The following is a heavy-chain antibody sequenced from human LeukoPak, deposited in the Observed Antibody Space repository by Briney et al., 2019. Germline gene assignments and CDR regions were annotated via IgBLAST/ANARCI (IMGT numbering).Heavy chain of an antibody. CDR2: ISSSSSYI. Sequence: GGSLRLSCAASGFTFSSYSMNWVRQAPGKGLEWVSSISSSSSYIYYADSVKGRFTISRDNAKNSLYLQMNSLRAEDTAVYYCAKDRDSGSYSGFDYWGQGTLVTVSS. D-gene: IGHD1-26*01. V-gene: IGHV3-21*01. CDR3: AKDRDSGSYSGFDY. J-gene: IGHJ4*02. CDR1: GFTFSSYS.